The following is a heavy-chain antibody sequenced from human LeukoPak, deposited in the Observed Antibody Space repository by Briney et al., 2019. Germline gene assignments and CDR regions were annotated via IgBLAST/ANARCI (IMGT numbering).Heavy chain of an antibody. CDR2: ISGSGSST. Sequence: GGSLRLSCAVSGFTFSSYAMSWVRQAPGKGLEWVSGISGSGSSTYYADSVKGRFTISRDNAKNSLFLQMNSLRVEDTAVFYCARDGFVGAADYWGQGTLVTVSS. D-gene: IGHD6-13*01. V-gene: IGHV3-23*01. CDR3: ARDGFVGAADY. J-gene: IGHJ4*02. CDR1: GFTFSSYA.